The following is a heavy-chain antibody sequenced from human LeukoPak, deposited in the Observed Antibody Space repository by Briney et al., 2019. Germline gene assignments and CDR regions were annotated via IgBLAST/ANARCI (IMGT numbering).Heavy chain of an antibody. J-gene: IGHJ4*02. CDR1: GGSISSSSYY. V-gene: IGHV4-61*02. CDR3: ASGRYGSGYTDY. CDR2: IYTSGST. Sequence: SETLSLTCTVSGGSISSSSYYWSWIRQPAGKGLEWIGRIYTSGSTNYNPSLKSRVTISVDTSKNQFSLKLSSVTAADTAVYYCASGRYGSGYTDYWGQGTLVTVSS. D-gene: IGHD3-10*01.